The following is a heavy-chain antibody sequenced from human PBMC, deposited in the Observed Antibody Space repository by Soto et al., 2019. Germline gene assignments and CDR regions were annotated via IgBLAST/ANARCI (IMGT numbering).Heavy chain of an antibody. V-gene: IGHV4-59*12. J-gene: IGHJ3*02. CDR3: ARAGSIAVAADAFDI. D-gene: IGHD6-19*01. Sequence: SETLSLTCTVSGGSISSSSWNWIRQAPGKGLEWIGYIYHSGSTYYNPSLKSRVTISVDRSKNQFSLKLSSVTAADTAVYYCARAGSIAVAADAFDIWGQGTMVTVSS. CDR1: GGSISSSS. CDR2: IYHSGST.